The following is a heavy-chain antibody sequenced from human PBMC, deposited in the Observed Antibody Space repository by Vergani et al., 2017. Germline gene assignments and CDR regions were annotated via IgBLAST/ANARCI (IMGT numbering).Heavy chain of an antibody. CDR3: ARQGRGDCSSTSCYLYYYYYGMDV. Sequence: EVQLVQSGAEVKKPGESLKISCKGSGYSFTSYWIGWVRQMPGKGLEWMGIIYPGDSDTRYSPSFQGQVTISADKSISTAYLQWSSLKASDTAMYYCARQGRGDCSSTSCYLYYYYYGMDVWGQGSTVTVS. J-gene: IGHJ6*02. CDR1: GYSFTSYW. D-gene: IGHD2-2*01. V-gene: IGHV5-51*01. CDR2: IYPGDSDT.